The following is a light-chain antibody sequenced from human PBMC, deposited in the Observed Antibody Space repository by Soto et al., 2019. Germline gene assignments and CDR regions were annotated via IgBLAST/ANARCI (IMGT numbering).Light chain of an antibody. Sequence: EIAMTQSPATLSVSPGERTTLSCRASQSVGNNLAWYQQKPGQSPRLLIYGASTRATGLPARFSGSGSGTDFTLTISRLEPEDFAVYYCQQYGSSGTFGQGTKVDIK. CDR2: GAS. CDR3: QQYGSSGT. CDR1: QSVGNN. V-gene: IGKV3-15*01. J-gene: IGKJ1*01.